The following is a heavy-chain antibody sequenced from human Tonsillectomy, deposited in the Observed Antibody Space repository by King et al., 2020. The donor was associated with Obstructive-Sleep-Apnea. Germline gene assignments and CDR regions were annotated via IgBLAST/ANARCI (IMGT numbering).Heavy chain of an antibody. D-gene: IGHD5-18*01. CDR3: ARRFHAAKHDAFDI. J-gene: IGHJ3*02. V-gene: IGHV3-30-3*01. Sequence: QVQLVESGGGVVQPGRSLRLSCAASGFTFSSYAMHWVRQAPGKGLEWVAVISYDGSNKYYADSVKGRFPISRDNSKNTLYLQMNSLIAEDTAVYYCARRFHAAKHDAFDIWGQGTMVTVSS. CDR1: GFTFSSYA. CDR2: ISYDGSNK.